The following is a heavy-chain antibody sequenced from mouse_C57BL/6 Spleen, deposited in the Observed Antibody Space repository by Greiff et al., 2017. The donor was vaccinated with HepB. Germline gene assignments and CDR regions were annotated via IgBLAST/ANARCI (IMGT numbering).Heavy chain of an antibody. CDR1: GISITTGNYR. CDR2: IYYSGTI. J-gene: IGHJ4*01. Sequence: DVKLQESGPGLVKPSQTVFLTCTVTGISITTGNYRWSWIRQFPGNKLEWIGYIYYSGTITYNPSLTSRTTITSDTPKNQFFLEMNSLTAEDTATYYCARADGYRAMDYWGQGTSVTVSS. D-gene: IGHD2-3*01. CDR3: ARADGYRAMDY. V-gene: IGHV3-5*01.